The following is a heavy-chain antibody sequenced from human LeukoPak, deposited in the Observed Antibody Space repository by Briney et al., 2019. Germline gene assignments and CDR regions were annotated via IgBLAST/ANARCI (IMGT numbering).Heavy chain of an antibody. D-gene: IGHD4/OR15-4a*01. CDR3: ARDDYSDSPTYYNGMDV. J-gene: IGHJ6*02. Sequence: PGGSLRLSCAASGLTFSAYTMNWVRQAPGKGLEWVSSMSGIGGFVHYADSVKGRFTISRDNAKSSLYLQMNSLRAEDTAVYFCARDDYSDSPTYYNGMDVWGQGTAVTVSS. V-gene: IGHV3-21*01. CDR1: GLTFSAYT. CDR2: MSGIGGFV.